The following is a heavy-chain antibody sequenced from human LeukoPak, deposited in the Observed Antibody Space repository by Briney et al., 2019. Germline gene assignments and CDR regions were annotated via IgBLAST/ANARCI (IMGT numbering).Heavy chain of an antibody. CDR3: AKGSVAVPATPLDF. D-gene: IGHD2-15*01. Sequence: KSGGSLTLSCTASGFTFSDSFMSWIRQAPGKGLERISYISSRGTTIYYADSVKGRFTISRDNANNSLYLQMNSLRVEDTAVFYSAKGSVAVPATPLDFWGQGTLLTASS. J-gene: IGHJ4*02. CDR2: ISSRGTTI. CDR1: GFTFSDSF. V-gene: IGHV3-11*01.